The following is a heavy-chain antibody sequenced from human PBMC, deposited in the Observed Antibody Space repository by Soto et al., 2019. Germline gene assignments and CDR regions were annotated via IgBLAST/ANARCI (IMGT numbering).Heavy chain of an antibody. CDR2: ISSSSSTI. D-gene: IGHD3-3*01. Sequence: GGSLRLSCAASGFTFSSYSMNWVRQAPGKGLEWVSYISSSSSTIYYADSVKGRFTISRDNAKNSLYLQMNSLRDEDTAVYYCARGHYDFWSGYYTGMEFVSGLDYWGQGTLVTVSS. CDR1: GFTFSSYS. V-gene: IGHV3-48*02. CDR3: ARGHYDFWSGYYTGMEFVSGLDY. J-gene: IGHJ4*02.